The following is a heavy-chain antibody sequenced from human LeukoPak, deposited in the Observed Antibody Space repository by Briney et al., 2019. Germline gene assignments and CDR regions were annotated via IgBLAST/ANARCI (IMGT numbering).Heavy chain of an antibody. J-gene: IGHJ4*02. CDR1: GFTFSSYA. V-gene: IGHV3-30*02. Sequence: GGSLRLSCAASGFTFSSYAMHWVRQAPGKGLEWVAFIRFDGSNNYYADSVKGRFTISRDNSKNTLYLQMNSLRAEDTAIYYCAKDSGSYSPHYFDYWGQGTLVTVSS. CDR3: AKDSGSYSPHYFDY. CDR2: IRFDGSNN. D-gene: IGHD1-26*01.